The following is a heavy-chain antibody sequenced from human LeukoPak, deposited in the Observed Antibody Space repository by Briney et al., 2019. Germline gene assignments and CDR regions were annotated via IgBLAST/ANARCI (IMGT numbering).Heavy chain of an antibody. V-gene: IGHV4-34*01. Sequence: PSETLSLTCAVYGGSFSGYYWSWIRQPPGKGLEWIGEINHSGSTNYNPYLKSRVTISVDTSKNQFSLKLSSVTAADTAVYYCARGPFIAVAKRLWYFDLWGRGTLVTVSS. CDR2: INHSGST. CDR1: GGSFSGYY. D-gene: IGHD6-19*01. J-gene: IGHJ2*01. CDR3: ARGPFIAVAKRLWYFDL.